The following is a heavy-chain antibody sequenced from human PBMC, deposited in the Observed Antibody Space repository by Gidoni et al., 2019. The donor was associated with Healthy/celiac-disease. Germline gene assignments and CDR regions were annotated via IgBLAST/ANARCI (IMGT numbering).Heavy chain of an antibody. V-gene: IGHV3-23*01. CDR1: GFTCSSYA. CDR3: APHPGEKYYYGSGRYYNRVG. J-gene: IGHJ4*02. Sequence: EVQLLESGGGLVQPGGSLRLPCADSGFTCSSYAMSWVRPAPGKGLEWFSAICGSGGSTYYAYSVKVRFTISSDNSKNTLYLQMNSLRAEDTAVYYCAPHPGEKYYYGSGRYYNRVGWGQGTLVTVSS. CDR2: ICGSGGST. D-gene: IGHD3-10*01.